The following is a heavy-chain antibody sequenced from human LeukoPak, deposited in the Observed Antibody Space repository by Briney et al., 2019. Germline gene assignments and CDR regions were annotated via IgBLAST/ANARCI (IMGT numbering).Heavy chain of an antibody. J-gene: IGHJ4*02. D-gene: IGHD3-16*02. CDR3: AKGAWVIARYFDH. CDR1: GFTFNNYG. V-gene: IGHV3-23*01. CDR2: ISGSGDNI. Sequence: GGSLRLSCGVSGFTFNNYGMSWVRQAPGKGLEWVSGISGSGDNIDYADSVKGRFTISRDDSKNTLYLQMNSLRAEDTAVYYCAKGAWVIARYFDHWGQGILVTVSS.